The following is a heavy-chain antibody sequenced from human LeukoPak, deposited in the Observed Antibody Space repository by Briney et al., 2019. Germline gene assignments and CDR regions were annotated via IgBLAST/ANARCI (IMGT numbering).Heavy chain of an antibody. V-gene: IGHV5-51*01. CDR3: ARPNYYDSSGYTDY. J-gene: IGHJ4*02. D-gene: IGHD3-22*01. Sequence: GDSLQISCKAVGSRFSDYWIVWVRQMPEKGLEWMGIIYRGDSDSRYSPSFQGQVTISADETNSTAYLQWSSLKASDTAMYYCARPNYYDSSGYTDYWGQGTLVTVSS. CDR1: GSRFSDYW. CDR2: IYRGDSDS.